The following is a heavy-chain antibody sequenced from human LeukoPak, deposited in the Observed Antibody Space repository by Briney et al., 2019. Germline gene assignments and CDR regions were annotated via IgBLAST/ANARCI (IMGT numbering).Heavy chain of an antibody. D-gene: IGHD3-22*01. J-gene: IGHJ4*02. CDR3: ARDRDYDSSGYYGTFDY. CDR1: GFTFSDYY. V-gene: IGHV3-11*01. Sequence: KPGGSLRLSCAASGFTFSDYYMSWIRQAPGKGLEWVSYISSSGSTIYYADSVKGRFTISRDNAKNSLYLQMNSLRAEDTAVYYCARDRDYDSSGYYGTFDYWGQGTLVTVSS. CDR2: ISSSGSTI.